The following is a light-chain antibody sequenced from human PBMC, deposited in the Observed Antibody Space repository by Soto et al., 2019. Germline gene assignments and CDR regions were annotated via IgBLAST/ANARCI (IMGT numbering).Light chain of an antibody. CDR3: QQYDTLPLT. Sequence: DIQMTQSPSSLSASVGDRVTIFCQASQDITNYLNWYQQKPGKAPNLLIHDSSNLETGVPSRFSGSGTGTYFSFTISSLQPEDIATYYCQQYDTLPLTFGQGTRLEIK. J-gene: IGKJ5*01. CDR2: DSS. CDR1: QDITNY. V-gene: IGKV1-33*01.